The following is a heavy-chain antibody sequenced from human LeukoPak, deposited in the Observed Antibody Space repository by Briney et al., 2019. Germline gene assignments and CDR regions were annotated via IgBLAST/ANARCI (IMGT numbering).Heavy chain of an antibody. CDR2: IQQDGSEQ. CDR1: GFTFSNYW. CDR3: AKGYCNNGVCYWEVDY. V-gene: IGHV3-7*01. J-gene: IGHJ4*02. Sequence: PGGSLRLSCAASGFTFSNYWMHWVRQAPGKGLEWVANIQQDGSEQYYVDSVKGRFTISRDNAKNTLNLQMNSLRAEDTAVYYCAKGYCNNGVCYWEVDYWGQGTQVTVSS. D-gene: IGHD2-8*01.